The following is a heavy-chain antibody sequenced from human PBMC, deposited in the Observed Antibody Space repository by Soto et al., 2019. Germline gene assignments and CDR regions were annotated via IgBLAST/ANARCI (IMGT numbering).Heavy chain of an antibody. J-gene: IGHJ4*02. Sequence: QVQLQESGPGLVKPSETLSLTCTVSGGSISSYYWSWIRQPPGKGLEWIGDIYYSGSTNYNPSLKSRVTISVDTSKNQFSLKLSSVTAAYTAVYYCARDRAPTGDFDYWGQGTLVTVSS. V-gene: IGHV4-59*01. CDR1: GGSISSYY. D-gene: IGHD3-10*01. CDR3: ARDRAPTGDFDY. CDR2: IYYSGST.